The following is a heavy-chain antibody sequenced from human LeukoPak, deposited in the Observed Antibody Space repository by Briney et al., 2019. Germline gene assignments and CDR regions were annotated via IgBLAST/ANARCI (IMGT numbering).Heavy chain of an antibody. V-gene: IGHV1-58*01. Sequence: SVTVSFTASGFTFTISAVQWVRQARGQRLEWIGWIVVGSGNTNYAQKFQERVTITRDMSTSTAYMELSSLRSEDTAVYYCAVNGVIAADAFDIWGQGTMVTVSS. D-gene: IGHD6-25*01. CDR2: IVVGSGNT. J-gene: IGHJ3*02. CDR3: AVNGVIAADAFDI. CDR1: GFTFTISA.